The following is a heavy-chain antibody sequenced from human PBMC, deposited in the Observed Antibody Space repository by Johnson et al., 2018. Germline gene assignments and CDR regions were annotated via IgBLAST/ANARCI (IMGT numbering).Heavy chain of an antibody. V-gene: IGHV3-21*06. CDR1: GFTFTSYT. Sequence: VQLVQSGGGQVKPGGSLRLSCSASGFTFTSYTMNWVRQAPGKGLEWISSITSSNFKSYADSLKGRFTISRDNAKNSLFLQMNSVRAEDTAVYYCASDPRRAAAGAEYFHPWGQGTLVTVSS. CDR3: ASDPRRAAAGAEYFHP. D-gene: IGHD6-13*01. J-gene: IGHJ1*01. CDR2: ITSSNFK.